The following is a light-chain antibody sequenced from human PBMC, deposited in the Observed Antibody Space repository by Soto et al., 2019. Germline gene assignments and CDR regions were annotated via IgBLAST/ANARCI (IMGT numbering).Light chain of an antibody. CDR1: SSDVGGYSY. Sequence: QSALTQPASVSGSPGQSIAISCTGTSSDVGGYSYVSWYQQQPGKAPKLVISDVSNRPSGVSARFSGSKSGNTASLTISGLQTADEADYYCASYTTSSTYVFGTGTKLTVL. V-gene: IGLV2-14*01. CDR3: ASYTTSSTYV. J-gene: IGLJ1*01. CDR2: DVS.